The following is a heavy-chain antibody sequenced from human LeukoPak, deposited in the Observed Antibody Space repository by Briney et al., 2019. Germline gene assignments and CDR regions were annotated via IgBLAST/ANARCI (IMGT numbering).Heavy chain of an antibody. D-gene: IGHD6-19*01. J-gene: IGHJ4*02. V-gene: IGHV4-34*01. CDR2: INHSGST. CDR3: ARHGPGSSGSVSD. CDR1: GGSFSGYY. Sequence: PSETLSLTCAVYGGSFSGYYRSWIRQPPGKGLEWIGEINHSGSTNYNPSLKSRVTISVDTSKNQFSLKLSSVTAADTAVYYCARHGPGSSGSVSDWGQGTLVTVSS.